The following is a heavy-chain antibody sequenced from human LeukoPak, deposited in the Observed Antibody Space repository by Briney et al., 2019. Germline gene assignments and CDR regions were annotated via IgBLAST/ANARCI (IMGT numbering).Heavy chain of an antibody. V-gene: IGHV1-8*01. CDR2: VNPNSGNT. CDR1: GYTFTSYD. D-gene: IGHD2-2*01. J-gene: IGHJ5*02. CDR3: ARGYCSSTSCYFGYWFDP. Sequence: ASVKVSCKASGYTFTSYDINWVRQATGQGLEWMGWVNPNSGNTGYAQKFQGRVTMTRNTSISTAYMELSSLRSEDTAVYYCARGYCSSTSCYFGYWFDPWGQGTLVTVSS.